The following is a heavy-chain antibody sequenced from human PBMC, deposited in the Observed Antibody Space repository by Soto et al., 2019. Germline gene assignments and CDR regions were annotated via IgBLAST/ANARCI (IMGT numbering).Heavy chain of an antibody. CDR2: INHSGST. Sequence: SETLSLTCAVYGGSFSGYYWSWIRQPPGKGLEWIGEINHSGSTNYNPSLKSRVTISVDTSKNQFSLKLSSVTAADTAVYYCARGIRAGRGITMIGDHPYYFDYWGQGTLVTVSS. CDR1: GGSFSGYY. J-gene: IGHJ4*02. D-gene: IGHD3-22*01. CDR3: ARGIRAGRGITMIGDHPYYFDY. V-gene: IGHV4-34*01.